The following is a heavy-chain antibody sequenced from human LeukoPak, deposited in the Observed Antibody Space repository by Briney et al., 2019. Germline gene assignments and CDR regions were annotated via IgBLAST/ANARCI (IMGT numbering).Heavy chain of an antibody. Sequence: SETLSLTCTVSGASISSRSYYWGWIRQPPGKGLEWIGSIYFSGSTYYNPSLKSRVSISVDTSTNQFSPKLSSVTAADTAVYYRARLVRQVVMEYYFDTWGQGTLVTVSS. D-gene: IGHD3-10*01. J-gene: IGHJ4*02. CDR3: ARLVRQVVMEYYFDT. CDR2: IYFSGST. CDR1: GASISSRSYY. V-gene: IGHV4-39*01.